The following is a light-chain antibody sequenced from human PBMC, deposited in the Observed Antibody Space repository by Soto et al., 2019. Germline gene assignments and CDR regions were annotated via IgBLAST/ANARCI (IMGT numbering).Light chain of an antibody. J-gene: IGKJ1*01. Sequence: IVLTQSPGTLSLSPGERATLSCRASQSVSSSHLAWYQQKPGQAPRLLIYGASTRAAGIPARFSGSGSGTDFTLTISRLEPEDFAVYYCQQYGSSPTTFGQGTKVDIK. CDR3: QQYGSSPTT. V-gene: IGKV3-20*01. CDR2: GAS. CDR1: QSVSSSH.